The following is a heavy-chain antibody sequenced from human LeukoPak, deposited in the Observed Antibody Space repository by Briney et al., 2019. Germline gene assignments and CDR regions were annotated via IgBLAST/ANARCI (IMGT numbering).Heavy chain of an antibody. CDR2: IIPILGIA. CDR3: ARDLIRFLEWLFDY. J-gene: IGHJ4*02. Sequence: SVKVSCKASGGTFSSYAISWVRQAPGQGLEWMGRIIPILGIANYAQKFQGRVTITADKSTSTAYMELSSLRSEDTAVYYCARDLIRFLEWLFDYWGQGTLVTVSS. D-gene: IGHD3-3*01. V-gene: IGHV1-69*04. CDR1: GGTFSSYA.